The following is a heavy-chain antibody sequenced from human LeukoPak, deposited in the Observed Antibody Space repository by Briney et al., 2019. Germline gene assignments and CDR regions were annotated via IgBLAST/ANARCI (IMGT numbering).Heavy chain of an antibody. D-gene: IGHD3-16*02. V-gene: IGHV4-34*01. CDR1: GGSFSGYY. Sequence: SETLSLTCAVYGGSFSGYYWSWIRQPPGKGLEWIGEINHSGSTNYNPSLKSRVTISVDTSKNQFSLKLSSVTAADTAVYYCAGGYDYVWGSYRSPRNPEFDYWGRGTLVTVSS. J-gene: IGHJ4*02. CDR3: AGGYDYVWGSYRSPRNPEFDY. CDR2: INHSGST.